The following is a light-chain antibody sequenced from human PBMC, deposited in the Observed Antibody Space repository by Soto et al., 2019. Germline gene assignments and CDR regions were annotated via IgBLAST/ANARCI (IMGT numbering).Light chain of an antibody. CDR3: QHANCPPIT. J-gene: IGKJ5*01. Sequence: IQRRLSDSTGAVSVGEVVSIGCRASHSISSYLNWYQQKPAKAPKLLIYAASSLQSVVPPRYSGSGHGTDFTLTLSILQAEDVAPHCYQHANCPPITFGQGTRLE. CDR2: AAS. CDR1: HSISSY. V-gene: IGKV1-39*01.